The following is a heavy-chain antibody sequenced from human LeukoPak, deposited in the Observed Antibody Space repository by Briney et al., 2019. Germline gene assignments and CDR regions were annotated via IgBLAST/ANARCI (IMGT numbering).Heavy chain of an antibody. V-gene: IGHV3-7*04. D-gene: IGHD3-10*01. CDR3: ARDYYASGSHDF. CDR2: IKPDGRET. CDR1: GFTFSTYW. Sequence: GGSLRLSCAASGFTFSTYWMTWVRQAPGKGLEWVGYIKPDGRETYFVDSVKGRFTISRDNAQNSLYLQMNSLSAEDTAPYYCARDYYASGSHDFWGQGTLVTVSS. J-gene: IGHJ4*02.